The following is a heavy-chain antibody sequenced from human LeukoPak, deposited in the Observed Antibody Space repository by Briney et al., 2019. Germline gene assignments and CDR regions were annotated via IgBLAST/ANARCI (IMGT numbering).Heavy chain of an antibody. CDR1: TFSFINYW. Sequence: GGSLRLSCAASTFSFINYWMAWVRQAPGKGLEWVANIKQDGSDEYYVDSVKGRFIISRDNAKKTLFLQMNSLRAEDTAVYYCAGQWWSDLDPWGQGTLVTVSS. V-gene: IGHV3-7*01. J-gene: IGHJ5*02. CDR3: AGQWWSDLDP. D-gene: IGHD2-15*01. CDR2: IKQDGSDE.